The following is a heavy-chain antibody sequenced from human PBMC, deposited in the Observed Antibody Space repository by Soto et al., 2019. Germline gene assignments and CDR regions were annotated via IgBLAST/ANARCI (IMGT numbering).Heavy chain of an antibody. J-gene: IGHJ4*02. Sequence: GGSLRLSCAASGFTFSSYAMSWVRQAPGKGLEWVSAISGSGGSTYYPDSVKGRFTISRDNSKNTLYLQMNSLRAEDTAVYYCAKDAKNGGMITFGGVDKYYFDYWGQGTLVTVSS. V-gene: IGHV3-23*01. CDR1: GFTFSSYA. CDR2: ISGSGGST. CDR3: AKDAKNGGMITFGGVDKYYFDY. D-gene: IGHD3-16*01.